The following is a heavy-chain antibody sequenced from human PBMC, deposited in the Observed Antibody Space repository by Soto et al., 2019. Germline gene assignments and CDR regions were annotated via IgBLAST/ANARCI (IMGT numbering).Heavy chain of an antibody. Sequence: EVQLVESGGGLVKPGGSLRLSCAASGFTFSSYSMNWFRQAPGKGLEWVSSISSSSSYIYYADSVKGRFTISRDNAKNSLYLQMNSLRAEDTAVYYCAVDCSSTSCYLRDAFDIWGQGTMVTVSS. D-gene: IGHD2-2*01. CDR3: AVDCSSTSCYLRDAFDI. CDR2: ISSSSSYI. V-gene: IGHV3-21*01. J-gene: IGHJ3*02. CDR1: GFTFSSYS.